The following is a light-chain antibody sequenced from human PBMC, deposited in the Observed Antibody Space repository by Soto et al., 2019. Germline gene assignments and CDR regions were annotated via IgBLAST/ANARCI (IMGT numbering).Light chain of an antibody. Sequence: EIVLTQSPGTLSLSPGERATLSGRASQGIGDTLAWYQHKPGQAPRLLIYGASSRATGIPDRFSGSGSGTDFTLTISSLEPEDFAVYYCQQSHNWPRTFGQGTKVDIK. CDR2: GAS. J-gene: IGKJ1*01. CDR3: QQSHNWPRT. V-gene: IGKV3-11*01. CDR1: QGIGDT.